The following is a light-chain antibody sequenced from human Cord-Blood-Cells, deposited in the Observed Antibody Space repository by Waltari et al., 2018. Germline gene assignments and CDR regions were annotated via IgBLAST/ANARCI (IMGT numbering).Light chain of an antibody. CDR1: QSVSSN. CDR3: QQYNIWPPLT. CDR2: GAP. V-gene: IGKV3-15*01. Sequence: EIVMTQSPAKLSVSPGESATLSCRASQSVSSNLAWYQQKPGQAPRLLIYGAPTRATAIPATFSGSESGKEFTHTSSSLQYEDYGVYYCQQYNIWPPLTFGGGTKVEIK. J-gene: IGKJ4*02.